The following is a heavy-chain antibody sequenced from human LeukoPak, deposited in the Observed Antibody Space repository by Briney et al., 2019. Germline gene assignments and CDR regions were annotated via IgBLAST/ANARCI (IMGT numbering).Heavy chain of an antibody. V-gene: IGHV3-48*04. J-gene: IGHJ6*04. CDR3: AELGITMIGGV. D-gene: IGHD3-10*02. CDR1: GYTLTELS. CDR2: ISSSGSTI. Sequence: GASVKVSCKVSGYTLTELSMHWVRQAPGKGLKWVSYISSSGSTIYYADSVKGRFTISRDNAKNSLYLQMNSLRAEDTAVYYCAELGITMIGGVWGKGTTDTISS.